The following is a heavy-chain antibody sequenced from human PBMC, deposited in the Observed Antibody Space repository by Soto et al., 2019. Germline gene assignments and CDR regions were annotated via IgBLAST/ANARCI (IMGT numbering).Heavy chain of an antibody. V-gene: IGHV6-1*01. D-gene: IGHD6-13*01. CDR2: TYYRSKWYN. J-gene: IGHJ6*02. Sequence: QTLSLTCAISGDSVSSNSAAWNWIRQSPSRGLEWLGRTYYRSKWYNDYAVSVKSRITINPDTSKNQFSLQLNSVTPEDTAVYYCARADFPRYSSSWYSYYYYGMDVWGQGTTVTVSS. CDR3: ARADFPRYSSSWYSYYYYGMDV. CDR1: GDSVSSNSAA.